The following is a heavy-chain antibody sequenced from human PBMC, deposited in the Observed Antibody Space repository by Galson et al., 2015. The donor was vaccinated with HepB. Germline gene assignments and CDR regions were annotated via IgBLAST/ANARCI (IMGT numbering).Heavy chain of an antibody. D-gene: IGHD6-19*01. CDR1: GFTFSSYA. CDR3: AKDRSGDSSGGGLDY. V-gene: IGHV3-23*01. J-gene: IGHJ4*02. CDR2: ISGSGGSA. Sequence: SLRLSCAASGFTFSSYAMSWVRQAPGKGLEWASAISGSGGSAYYADSVKGRFTISRDNSKNTLYLQMNSLRAEDTAVYYCAKDRSGDSSGGGLDYWGQRTLVTVSS.